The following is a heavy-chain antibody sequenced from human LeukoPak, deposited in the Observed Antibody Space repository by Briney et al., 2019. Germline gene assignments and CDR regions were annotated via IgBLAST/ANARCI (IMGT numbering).Heavy chain of an antibody. V-gene: IGHV1-69*05. CDR3: ARTLPPENIVVVPAAPSYYYYMDV. Sequence: ASVKVSCKASGYTFTSYGISWVRQAPGQGLEWMGGIIPIFGTANYAQKFQGRVTITTDESTSTAYMELSSLRSEDTAVYYCARTLPPENIVVVPAAPSYYYYMDVWGKGTTVTVSS. J-gene: IGHJ6*03. D-gene: IGHD2-2*01. CDR2: IIPIFGTA. CDR1: GYTFTSYG.